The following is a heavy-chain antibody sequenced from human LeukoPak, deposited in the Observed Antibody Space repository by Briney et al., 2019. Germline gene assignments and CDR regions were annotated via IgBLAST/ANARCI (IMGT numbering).Heavy chain of an antibody. CDR1: GFTVSSNY. Sequence: GGSLRLSCAASGFTVSSNYMSWVRQASGKGLEWVSVIYSGGSTYYADSVKGRFTISRLNSKNTLYLQMNSLRAEDTAVYYCARALHGSGSYHYYYGMDVWGQGTTVTVSS. D-gene: IGHD3-10*01. J-gene: IGHJ6*02. CDR3: ARALHGSGSYHYYYGMDV. CDR2: IYSGGST. V-gene: IGHV3-53*04.